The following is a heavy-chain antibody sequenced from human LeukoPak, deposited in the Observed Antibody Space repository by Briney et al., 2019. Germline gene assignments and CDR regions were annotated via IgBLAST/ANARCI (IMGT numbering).Heavy chain of an antibody. CDR2: ISSSSSYI. V-gene: IGHV3-21*01. CDR1: GFTFSSYS. Sequence: GGSLRLSCAASGFTFSSYSMNWVRQAPGKGLEWVSSISSSSSYIYYADSVKGRFTISRDNAKNSLYLQMNSLRAEDTAVYYCARDSGYSSSYFDYWGQGTLVTVSS. D-gene: IGHD6-6*01. CDR3: ARDSGYSSSYFDY. J-gene: IGHJ4*02.